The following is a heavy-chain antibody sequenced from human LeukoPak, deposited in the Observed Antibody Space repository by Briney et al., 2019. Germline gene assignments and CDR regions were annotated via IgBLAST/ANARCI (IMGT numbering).Heavy chain of an antibody. J-gene: IGHJ4*02. V-gene: IGHV3-7*04. CDR1: GFTFSSYL. CDR2: IKQDGSEK. Sequence: GGSLRLSCAASGFTFSSYLMSWVRQAPGKGLEWVANIKQDGSEKYYVDSVKGRFTISRDNAKNSLYLQMNSLRAEDTAVYYCAWAGYWGQGTLVTVSS. CDR3: AWAGY.